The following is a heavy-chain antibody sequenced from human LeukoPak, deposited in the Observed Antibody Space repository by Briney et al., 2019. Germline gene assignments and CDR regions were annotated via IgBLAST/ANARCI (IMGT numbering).Heavy chain of an antibody. D-gene: IGHD6-19*01. Sequence: SETLSLTCAVSGGSISSGGYSWSWIRQPPGKGLEWIGYIYHSGSTYYNPSLKSRVTISLDRSKNPFSLKLSSVTAADTAVYYCARVTVAVAGLDGMDVWGQGTTVTVSS. CDR1: GGSISSGGYS. V-gene: IGHV4-30-2*01. CDR2: IYHSGST. J-gene: IGHJ6*02. CDR3: ARVTVAVAGLDGMDV.